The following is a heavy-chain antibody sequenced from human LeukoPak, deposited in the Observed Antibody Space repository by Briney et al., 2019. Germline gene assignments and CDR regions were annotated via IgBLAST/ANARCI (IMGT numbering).Heavy chain of an antibody. CDR2: IYYSGNT. V-gene: IGHV4-39*02. CDR1: GGSISGSSYY. J-gene: IGHJ5*02. Sequence: PSETLSLTCTVSGGSISGSSYYWGWIRQPPGKGLEWIGSIYYSGNTYYNPSLKSRVTISVDTSKNQFSLKLNSVTATDTAVYYCARGAQWLRTWGQGTLVTVSS. CDR3: ARGAQWLRT. D-gene: IGHD6-19*01.